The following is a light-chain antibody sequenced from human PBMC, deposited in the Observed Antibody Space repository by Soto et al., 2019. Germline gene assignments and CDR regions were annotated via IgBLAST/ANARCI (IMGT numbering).Light chain of an antibody. CDR1: SSNIGSNT. J-gene: IGLJ3*02. Sequence: QSVLTQPPSTSVTPGQRVTISCSGSSSNIGSNTVNWYQQLPGTAPKLLIYSSNQRPSGVPDRFSGSKSGTSASLAISGLQSEDEADYYCATWDDSLHGVVFGGGTKLTVL. V-gene: IGLV1-44*01. CDR3: ATWDDSLHGVV. CDR2: SSN.